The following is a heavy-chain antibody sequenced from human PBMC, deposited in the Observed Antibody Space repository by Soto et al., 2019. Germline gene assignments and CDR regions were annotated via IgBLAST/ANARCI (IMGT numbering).Heavy chain of an antibody. D-gene: IGHD3-10*01. J-gene: IGHJ4*02. Sequence: QVQLVQSGAEVKKPGSSVKVSCKASGGTFSTYTINWVRQAPGQGLEWMGRIIPLLDVTNNAQRFQGRVTMTADKSASTVYMELTSLTSQDTAVYFCARDSGTVGYDDSWGQGSLVTVPS. CDR1: GGTFSTYT. CDR2: IIPLLDVT. V-gene: IGHV1-69*08. CDR3: ARDSGTVGYDDS.